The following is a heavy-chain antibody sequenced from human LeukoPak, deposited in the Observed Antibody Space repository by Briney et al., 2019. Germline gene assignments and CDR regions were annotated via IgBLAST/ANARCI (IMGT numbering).Heavy chain of an antibody. J-gene: IGHJ4*02. D-gene: IGHD5-18*01. CDR3: AKESYSYGYDLSPFDY. CDR2: ISGSGGST. Sequence: GGSLRLSCAASGFTFSIFAMSWVRQAPGKGLEWVSAISGSGGSTYYADSVKGRFTISRDNSKNTLYLQMNSLRAEDTAVYYCAKESYSYGYDLSPFDYWGQGTLVTVSS. CDR1: GFTFSIFA. V-gene: IGHV3-23*01.